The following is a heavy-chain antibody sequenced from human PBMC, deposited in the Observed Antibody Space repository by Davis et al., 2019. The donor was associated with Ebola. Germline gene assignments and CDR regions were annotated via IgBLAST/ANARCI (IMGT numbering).Heavy chain of an antibody. Sequence: ASVKVSCKASGYTFTSYSLTWVRQAPGQGLEWMGWISTYNFNGNTNYAQKLQGRVTMTTDTSTSTAYMELSSLNSDDTAIYYCARPILPEVTHCGVDYWGQGTLVTVSS. CDR1: GYTFTSYS. CDR3: ARPILPEVTHCGVDY. J-gene: IGHJ4*02. CDR2: ISTYNFNGNT. V-gene: IGHV1-18*01. D-gene: IGHD1-14*01.